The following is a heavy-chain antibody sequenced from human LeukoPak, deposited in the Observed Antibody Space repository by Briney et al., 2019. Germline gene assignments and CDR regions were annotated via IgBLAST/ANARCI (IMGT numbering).Heavy chain of an antibody. CDR2: INHSGST. V-gene: IGHV4-34*01. J-gene: IGHJ5*02. CDR1: GGSFSGYY. CDR3: ARYCSSTNCYKGGFDP. D-gene: IGHD2-2*02. Sequence: SETLSLTCAVYGGSFSGYYWSWIRQPPGKGLEWIGEINHSGSTNYNSSLKSRVTISVDTSKNQFSLKLSSVTAADTAVYYCARYCSSTNCYKGGFDPWGQGTLVTVSS.